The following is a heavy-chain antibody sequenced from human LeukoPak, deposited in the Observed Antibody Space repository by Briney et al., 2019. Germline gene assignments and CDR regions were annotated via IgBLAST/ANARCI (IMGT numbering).Heavy chain of an antibody. CDR1: GDSISSYY. D-gene: IGHD6-13*01. V-gene: IGHV4-59*01. CDR2: IYYSGST. CDR3: ASSSSGTGY. Sequence: SETLSLTCTVSGDSISSYYWSWIRQPPGKGLEWIGYIYYSGSTNYNPSLKSRVTISVDTSKNQFSLKLSSVTAADTAVYYCASSSSGTGYWGQGTLVTVSS. J-gene: IGHJ4*02.